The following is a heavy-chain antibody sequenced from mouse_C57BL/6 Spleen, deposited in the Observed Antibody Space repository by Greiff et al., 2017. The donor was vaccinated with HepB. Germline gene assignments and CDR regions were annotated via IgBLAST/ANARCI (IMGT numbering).Heavy chain of an antibody. Sequence: EVKVVESGGDLVKPGGSLKLSCAASGFTFSSYGMSWVRQTPDKRLEWVATISSGGSYTYYPDSVKGRFTISRDNAKNTLYLQMSSLKSEDTAMYYCARHPSSITTVVAKAMDYWGQGTSVTVSS. CDR2: ISSGGSYT. V-gene: IGHV5-6*01. J-gene: IGHJ4*01. CDR3: ARHPSSITTVVAKAMDY. CDR1: GFTFSSYG. D-gene: IGHD1-1*01.